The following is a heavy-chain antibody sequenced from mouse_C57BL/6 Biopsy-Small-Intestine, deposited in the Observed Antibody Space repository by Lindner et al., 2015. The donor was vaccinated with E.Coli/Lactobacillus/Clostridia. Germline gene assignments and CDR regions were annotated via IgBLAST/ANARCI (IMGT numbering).Heavy chain of an antibody. CDR3: ARNGPMVTPYFDY. CDR1: GFTFSDYG. J-gene: IGHJ2*01. V-gene: IGHV5-17*01. Sequence: VQLQESGGGLVKPGGSLKLSCAASGFTFSDYGMHWVRQAPEKGLEWVAYISSGSSTIYCADTVKGRFTISRDNAKNTLFLQMTSLRSEDTAMYYCARNGPMVTPYFDYWGQGTTLTVSS. CDR2: ISSGSSTI. D-gene: IGHD2-2*01.